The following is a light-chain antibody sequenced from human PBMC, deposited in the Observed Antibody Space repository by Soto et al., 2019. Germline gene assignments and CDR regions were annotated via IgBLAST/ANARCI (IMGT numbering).Light chain of an antibody. CDR2: FGS. J-gene: IGKJ1*01. V-gene: IGKV2-28*01. CDR3: MQGLPTPPWT. CDR1: QTLLHSNGYNY. Sequence: DIVMTQSPLSLPVTPGEPASISCRSSQTLLHSNGYNYLNWYVQKSGQSPQLLIYFGSNQASGVPGRFSGSGSGTDFTLKISRVEAEDVGVYYCMQGLPTPPWTFGQGTKVDIK.